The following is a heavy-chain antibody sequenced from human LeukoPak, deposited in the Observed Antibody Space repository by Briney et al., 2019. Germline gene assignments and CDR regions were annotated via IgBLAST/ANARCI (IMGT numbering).Heavy chain of an antibody. CDR3: ARDWGSSWYVDYYGMDV. CDR2: INPNSGGT. V-gene: IGHV1-2*06. J-gene: IGHJ6*02. D-gene: IGHD6-13*01. Sequence: GGSVSVSCTASGYTFIGYYMDGGREAPGQGLEWMGRINPNSGGTNYAQKFQGRVTMTRDTSISTAYMELSRLRSDHTAVYYCARDWGSSWYVDYYGMDVWGQGTTVTVSS. CDR1: GYTFIGYY.